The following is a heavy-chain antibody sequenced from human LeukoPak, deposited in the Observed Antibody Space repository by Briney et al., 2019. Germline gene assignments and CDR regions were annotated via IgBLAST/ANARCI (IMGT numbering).Heavy chain of an antibody. CDR2: IYYSGSS. CDR1: GGSISSYY. J-gene: IGHJ5*02. D-gene: IGHD3-10*01. Sequence: SQTLSLTCTVSGGSISSYYWSWIRQPPGRGLEWIGYIYYSGSSNYNPSLKSRVTISVDTSKNQFSLKLSSMTAADTAVYYCARFRTTFGELNHWGQGTLVTISS. CDR3: ARFRTTFGELNH. V-gene: IGHV4-59*01.